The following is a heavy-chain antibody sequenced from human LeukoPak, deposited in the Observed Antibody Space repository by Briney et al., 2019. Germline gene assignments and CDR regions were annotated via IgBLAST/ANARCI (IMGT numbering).Heavy chain of an antibody. CDR2: INPNSGGT. J-gene: IGHJ4*02. CDR3: ARGWDYYDSSGYIR. D-gene: IGHD3-22*01. CDR1: GYTFTGYY. Sequence: ASVKVSCKASGYTFTGYYMHWVRQAPGQGLEWMGWINPNSGGTNYAQKFQGRVTVTRDTSISTAYMELSRLRSDDTAVYYCARGWDYYDSSGYIRWGQGTLVTVSS. V-gene: IGHV1-2*02.